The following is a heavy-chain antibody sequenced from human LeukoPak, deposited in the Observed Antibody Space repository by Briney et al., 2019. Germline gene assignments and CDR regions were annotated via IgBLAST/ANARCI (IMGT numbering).Heavy chain of an antibody. Sequence: SVKVSCKASGGTLSSNAISWVRQAPGQGLEWMGGIIPIFGTANYAQKFQGRVTITADESTSTAYMELSSLRSEDTAVYYCARGSGGSSWYDYYYYYMDVWGKGTTVTISS. CDR3: ARGSGGSSWYDYYYYYMDV. J-gene: IGHJ6*03. D-gene: IGHD6-13*01. V-gene: IGHV1-69*13. CDR1: GGTLSSNA. CDR2: IIPIFGTA.